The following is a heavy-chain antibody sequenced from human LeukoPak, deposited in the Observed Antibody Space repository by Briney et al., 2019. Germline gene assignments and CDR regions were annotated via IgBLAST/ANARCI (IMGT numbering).Heavy chain of an antibody. Sequence: GESLKISCKGSGYSFTSYWIGWVRQMPGKGLEWMGIIYPGDSDTRYSLSFQGQVTISADKSISTAYLQWSSLKASDPAMYYCARQSQEHAFAIWGQGTMVTVSS. V-gene: IGHV5-51*01. CDR2: IYPGDSDT. CDR3: ARQSQEHAFAI. CDR1: GYSFTSYW. J-gene: IGHJ3*02.